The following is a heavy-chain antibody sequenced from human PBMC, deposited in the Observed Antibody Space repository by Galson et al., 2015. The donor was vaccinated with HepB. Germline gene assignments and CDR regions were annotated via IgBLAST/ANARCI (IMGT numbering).Heavy chain of an antibody. Sequence: SVKVSCKASGYTFTGYYMHWVRQAPGQGLEWMGWINPNSGGTNYAQKFQGWVTMTRDTSISTAYMELSRLRSDDTAVYYCARGRYSGSRGWFDPWGQGTLVTVSS. V-gene: IGHV1-2*04. CDR1: GYTFTGYY. J-gene: IGHJ5*02. D-gene: IGHD1-26*01. CDR3: ARGRYSGSRGWFDP. CDR2: INPNSGGT.